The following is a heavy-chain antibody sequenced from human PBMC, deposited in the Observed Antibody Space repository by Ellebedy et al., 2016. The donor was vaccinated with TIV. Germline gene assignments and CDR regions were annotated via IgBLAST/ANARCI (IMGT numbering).Heavy chain of an antibody. V-gene: IGHV1-46*01. CDR1: GYSFTSSY. D-gene: IGHD3/OR15-3a*01. CDR3: ARGLDAFDI. J-gene: IGHJ3*02. CDR2: INPSGGSA. Sequence: ASVKVSCXTSGYSFTSSYMHWVRQAPGQELVGMGIINPSGGSASYGQKFEGRVTITRDTSTSTVYMELRSLKSEDTAVYYCARGLDAFDIWGQGTKVTVSS.